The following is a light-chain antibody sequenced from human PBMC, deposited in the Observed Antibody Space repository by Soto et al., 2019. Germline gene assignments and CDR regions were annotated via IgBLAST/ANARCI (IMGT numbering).Light chain of an antibody. CDR1: SSDIGDYNY. CDR3: SSYTSSSTLI. J-gene: IGLJ2*01. Sequence: QSVLTQPASVSGSPGQSIAISCTGTSSDIGDYNYVSWYQQHPGKAPKLMIYEVSYRPSGVSNRFSGSKSGSTASLTISGLRPEDEADYYCSSYTSSSTLIFGGGTKVTVL. CDR2: EVS. V-gene: IGLV2-14*01.